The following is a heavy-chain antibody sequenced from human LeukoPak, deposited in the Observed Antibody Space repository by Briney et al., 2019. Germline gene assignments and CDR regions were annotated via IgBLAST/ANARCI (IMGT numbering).Heavy chain of an antibody. CDR3: ASEDCSGGGCHANGYFDY. D-gene: IGHD2-15*01. CDR2: IIPIFGTA. V-gene: IGHV1-69*13. CDR1: GGTFSSYA. Sequence: SVKVSCKASGGTFSSYAISWVRQAPGQGLEWMGGIIPIFGTANYAQKFQGRVTITADESTSTAYMELSSLRSEDTAVYYCASEDCSGGGCHANGYFDYWGQGTLVTVSS. J-gene: IGHJ4*02.